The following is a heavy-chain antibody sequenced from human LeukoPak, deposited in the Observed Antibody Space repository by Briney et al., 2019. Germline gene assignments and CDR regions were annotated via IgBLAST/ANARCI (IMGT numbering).Heavy chain of an antibody. CDR3: ARRKYYYDSSGPFDY. CDR2: IYYSGST. D-gene: IGHD3-22*01. V-gene: IGHV4-39*01. CDR1: GGSVSSSSYY. Sequence: SETLSLTCTVSGGSVSSSSYYWGWIRQPPGKGLEWIGSIYYSGSTYYNPSLKSRVTISVDTSKNQFSLKLSSVTAADTAVYYCARRKYYYDSSGPFDYWGQGTLVTVSS. J-gene: IGHJ4*02.